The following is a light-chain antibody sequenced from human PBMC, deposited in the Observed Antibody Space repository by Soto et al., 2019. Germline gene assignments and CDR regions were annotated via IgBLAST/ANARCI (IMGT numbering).Light chain of an antibody. CDR1: QSVSSN. CDR2: GAS. V-gene: IGKV3-15*01. CDR3: QQYNNWPQT. Sequence: EIVMTQSPATLSVSPGERATLSCSASQSVSSNLAWYQQKPGQAPRLLIYGASTRATGIPARFSGSVSGTEFTLTISSLQSEDFAVYYCQQYNNWPQTFGQGTKLEIK. J-gene: IGKJ2*01.